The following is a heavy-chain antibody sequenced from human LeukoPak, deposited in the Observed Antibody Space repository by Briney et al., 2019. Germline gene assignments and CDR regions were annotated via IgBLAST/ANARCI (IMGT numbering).Heavy chain of an antibody. CDR2: IRYDGSNK. J-gene: IGHJ3*02. CDR1: GFTFSSYG. D-gene: IGHD2-2*01. V-gene: IGHV3-30*02. CDR3: AKDWSRYCSSTSCYRSDAFDI. Sequence: GGSLRLSCAASGFTFSSYGMHWVRQAPGKGLEWVAFIRYDGSNKYYAGSVKGRFTISRDNSKNTLYLQMNSLRAEDTAVYYCAKDWSRYCSSTSCYRSDAFDIWGQGTMVTVSS.